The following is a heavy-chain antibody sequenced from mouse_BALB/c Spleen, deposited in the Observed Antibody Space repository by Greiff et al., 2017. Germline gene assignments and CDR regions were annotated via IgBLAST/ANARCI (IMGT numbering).Heavy chain of an antibody. D-gene: IGHD1-1*01. CDR3: TRGDYYGSSYVYFDV. V-gene: IGHV1S81*02. Sequence: QVQLQQSGAELVKPGASVKLSCKASGYTFTSYYMYWVKQRPGQGLEWIGEINPSNGGTNFNEKFKSKATLTVDKSSSTAYMQLSSLTSEDSAVYYCTRGDYYGSSYVYFDVWGAGTTVTVSS. CDR1: GYTFTSYY. J-gene: IGHJ1*01. CDR2: INPSNGGT.